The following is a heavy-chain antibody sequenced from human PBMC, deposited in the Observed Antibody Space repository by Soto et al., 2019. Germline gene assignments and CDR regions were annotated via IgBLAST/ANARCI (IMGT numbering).Heavy chain of an antibody. CDR1: GYTFSSYG. J-gene: IGHJ1*01. D-gene: IGHD6-13*01. V-gene: IGHV1-18*01. CDR2: ISGYNGNT. Sequence: QVQLVQSGPEVKKPGASVKVSCKASGYTFSSYGVSWVRQAPGQGLEWMGWISGYNGNTNYAQKFQGRVILTTDTSTNTLFMELRSLRSDDTAIYYYARERDDSSWSSVEYLQYWGQGTLVTVSS. CDR3: ARERDDSSWSSVEYLQY.